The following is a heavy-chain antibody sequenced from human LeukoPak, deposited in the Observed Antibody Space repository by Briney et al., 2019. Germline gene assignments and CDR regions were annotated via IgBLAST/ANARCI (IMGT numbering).Heavy chain of an antibody. J-gene: IGHJ5*02. CDR3: ARQARTLFGVVIPTDP. CDR2: IYPGDSDT. D-gene: IGHD3-3*01. V-gene: IGHV5-51*01. Sequence: GGSLKMSCMGFGYSFISYWIGGVRPLPGEGVEWMGIIYPGDSDTRYSPSFQGQVTISADKSISTAYLQWSSLKASDTAMYYCARQARTLFGVVIPTDPWGQGTLVTLSS. CDR1: GYSFISYW.